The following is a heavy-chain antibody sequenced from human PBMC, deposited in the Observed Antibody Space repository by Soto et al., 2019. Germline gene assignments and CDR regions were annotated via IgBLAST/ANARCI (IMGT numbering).Heavy chain of an antibody. Sequence: QLLESGGGLAQPGGSLTLSCAASGFNFSTSAMNWVRQAPGKGLEWVSLISDSGGRTHYADSVKGRFTISRDTSKNTLSLQMNSLRAEDTAVYYCAKSLDINWKNWFDPWGQGTLVTVSA. CDR1: GFNFSTSA. V-gene: IGHV3-23*01. D-gene: IGHD1-1*01. CDR3: AKSLDINWKNWFDP. J-gene: IGHJ5*02. CDR2: ISDSGGRT.